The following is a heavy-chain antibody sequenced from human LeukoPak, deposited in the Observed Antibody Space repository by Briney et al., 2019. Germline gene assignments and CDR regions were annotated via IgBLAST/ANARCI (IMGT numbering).Heavy chain of an antibody. CDR3: ARDRSPRHYYDTRDYHGAADY. J-gene: IGHJ4*02. D-gene: IGHD3-22*01. V-gene: IGHV1-18*01. CDR1: GYTFTNYG. CDR2: ISGYNGYA. Sequence: ASVKVSCKASGYTFTNYGINWVRQAPGQGLEWMGWISGYNGYAKYAQRLQGRVTMTTDTSTSTTYKELRSLRSDDTAVYYCARDRSPRHYYDTRDYHGAADYWGQGTLVTVSS.